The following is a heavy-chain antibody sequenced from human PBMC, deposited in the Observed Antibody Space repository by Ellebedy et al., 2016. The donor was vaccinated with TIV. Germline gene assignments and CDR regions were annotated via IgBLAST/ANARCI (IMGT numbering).Heavy chain of an antibody. V-gene: IGHV4-59*01. J-gene: IGHJ4*02. D-gene: IGHD3-10*01. CDR1: GGSFSGYY. Sequence: SETLSLXCAVYGGSFSGYYWSWIRQPPGKGLEWIGYIYYSGSTNYNPSLKSRVTISVDTSKNQFSLKLSSVTAADTAVYYCARDPGRGDYFDYWGQGTLVTVSS. CDR3: ARDPGRGDYFDY. CDR2: IYYSGST.